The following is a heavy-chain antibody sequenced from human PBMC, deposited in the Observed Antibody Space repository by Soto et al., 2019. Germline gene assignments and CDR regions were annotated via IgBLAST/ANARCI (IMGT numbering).Heavy chain of an antibody. CDR2: IRGSGGGT. CDR3: AKEGVLDSRGWYSDY. Sequence: GGSLRLSCAASGFSFSSYAMSWVRQAPGKGLEWVSTIRGSGGGTYYADSVKGRFTISRDNSKNTLFLQMNSLRAEDSAVYYCAKEGVLDSRGWYSDYWGQGALVTVSS. CDR1: GFSFSSYA. V-gene: IGHV3-23*01. J-gene: IGHJ4*02. D-gene: IGHD6-19*01.